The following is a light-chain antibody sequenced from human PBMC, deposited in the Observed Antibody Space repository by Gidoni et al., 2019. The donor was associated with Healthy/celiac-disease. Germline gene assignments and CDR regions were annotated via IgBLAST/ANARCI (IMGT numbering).Light chain of an antibody. V-gene: IGKV1-33*01. Sequence: DIKTTQSPSSLSASVGDRVTITCQASQDISNYLNWYQQKPGKAPKLLIYDASNLERGVPSRFSGSGSGTDFTFTISSLQPEDIATYYCQQYDNLPLTFGGGTKVEIK. CDR2: DAS. J-gene: IGKJ4*01. CDR1: QDISNY. CDR3: QQYDNLPLT.